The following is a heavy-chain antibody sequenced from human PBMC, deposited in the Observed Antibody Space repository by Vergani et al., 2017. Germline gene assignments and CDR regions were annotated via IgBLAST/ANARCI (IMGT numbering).Heavy chain of an antibody. J-gene: IGHJ6*02. CDR2: IKQDGSEK. D-gene: IGHD2-2*01. Sequence: EVQLVESGGGLVQPGGSLRLSCAASGFTFSSYWMSWVRQAPGKGLEWVANIKQDGSEKYYVDSVKGRFTISRDNAKNSMYLQMNSLRAEDTAVYYCARGMRYCSSTSCYVYDGMDVWGQGTTVTVSS. CDR3: ARGMRYCSSTSCYVYDGMDV. CDR1: GFTFSSYW. V-gene: IGHV3-7*01.